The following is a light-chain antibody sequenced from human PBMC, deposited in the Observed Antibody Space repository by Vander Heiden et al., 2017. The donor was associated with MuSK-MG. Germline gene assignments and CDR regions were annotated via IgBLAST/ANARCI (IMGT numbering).Light chain of an antibody. CDR1: NIGSKN. CDR2: RDS. Sequence: SYELTQPISASVALGQTARITCGGNNIGSKNVHWYQQKPGQAPVLVIYRDSNRPSGIPERFSGSNSGNTATLTISRAQAGDEADYYCQVWDSSTYVFGTGTKVTVL. V-gene: IGLV3-9*01. CDR3: QVWDSSTYV. J-gene: IGLJ1*01.